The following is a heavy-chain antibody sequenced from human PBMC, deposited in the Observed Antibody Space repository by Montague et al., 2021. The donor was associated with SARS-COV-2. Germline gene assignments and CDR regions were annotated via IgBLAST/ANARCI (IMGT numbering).Heavy chain of an antibody. D-gene: IGHD2-2*01. CDR2: ITYSGST. V-gene: IGHV4-59*01. CDR1: GDSISRYY. Sequence: SETLSLTCTVSGDSISRYYWSRIRQPPGRRLQWIGYITYSGSTNYNPSLKSRVTISVDTSKNHLTLRLSSVTAADTAVYYCANFRRTQLLFGTLYYGMDVWGQGTTVTVSS. CDR3: ANFRRTQLLFGTLYYGMDV. J-gene: IGHJ6*02.